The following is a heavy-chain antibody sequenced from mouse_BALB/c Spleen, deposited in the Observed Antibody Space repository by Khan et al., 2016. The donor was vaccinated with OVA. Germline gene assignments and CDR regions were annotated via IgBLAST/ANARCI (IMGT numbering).Heavy chain of an antibody. V-gene: IGHV1-87*01. J-gene: IGHJ2*01. CDR3: ARSGDSPYFDY. CDR1: GYTFTSYW. Sequence: QVQLKESGAELARPGASVKLSCKASGYTFTSYWMQWVKQRPGQGLEWIGAIYPGDGDTRYTQKFKGKATLTADKSSSTAYMQLCSFASEDSAVYYCARSGDSPYFDYWGQGTTLTVSS. D-gene: IGHD2-13*01. CDR2: IYPGDGDT.